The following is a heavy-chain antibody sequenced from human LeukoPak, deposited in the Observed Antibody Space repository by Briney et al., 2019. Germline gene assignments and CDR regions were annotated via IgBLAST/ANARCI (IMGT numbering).Heavy chain of an antibody. CDR1: GYTLTELS. D-gene: IGHD2-21*01. CDR2: FDPEVGKT. CDR3: ARLCSIRWCLHDWFDP. V-gene: IGHV1-24*01. J-gene: IGHJ5*02. Sequence: GASVKVSCKVSGYTLTELSMHWVRQAPGKGLEWMGGFDPEVGKTIYAQKFQGRVTMTEDTSTDTAYMELSSLRSEDTAVYYCARLCSIRWCLHDWFDPWGQGTLVTVSS.